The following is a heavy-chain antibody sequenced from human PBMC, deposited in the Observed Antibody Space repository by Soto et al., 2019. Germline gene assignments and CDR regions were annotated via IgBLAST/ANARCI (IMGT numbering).Heavy chain of an antibody. CDR1: GGTFDSSA. CDR2: IIPILRST. CDR3: AKKNPHGDSNKAWLDP. V-gene: IGHV1-69*01. D-gene: IGHD2-8*01. J-gene: IGHJ5*02. Sequence: QVQLLQSGAELREPGSSVRISCTPSGGTFDSSAFAWVRQAPGGKLEWMGGIIPILRSTKYAEKFLGRLTIRADDSSRTAYLELSSLTFDDTAVYFCAKKNPHGDSNKAWLDPWGQGTLVTVST.